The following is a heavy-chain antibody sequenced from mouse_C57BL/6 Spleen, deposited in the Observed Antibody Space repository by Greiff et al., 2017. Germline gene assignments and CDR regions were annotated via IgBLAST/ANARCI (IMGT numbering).Heavy chain of an antibody. CDR3: ASDYYGSSYVWFAY. CDR2: IDPNSGGT. V-gene: IGHV1-72*01. Sequence: QVQLQQSGPELVKPGASVKLSCKASGYTFTSYWMHWVKQRPGRGLEWIGRIDPNSGGTKYNEKFKSKATLTVDKPSSTAYMQLSSLKSEDSAVYYCASDYYGSSYVWFAYWGQGTLVTVSA. D-gene: IGHD1-1*01. CDR1: GYTFTSYW. J-gene: IGHJ3*01.